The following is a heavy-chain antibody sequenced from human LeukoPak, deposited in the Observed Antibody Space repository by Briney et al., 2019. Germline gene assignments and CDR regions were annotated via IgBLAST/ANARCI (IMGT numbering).Heavy chain of an antibody. Sequence: GGSLRLSCAASGFTFSSYTMNWVRQAPGKGLEWVSSITGSSSYIYYADSVKGRFTISRDNAKNSLYLQMNSLRAEDTAVYYCARHVVAVGFDYWGQGTLVTVSS. V-gene: IGHV3-21*01. J-gene: IGHJ4*02. D-gene: IGHD3-22*01. CDR1: GFTFSSYT. CDR3: ARHVVAVGFDY. CDR2: ITGSSSYI.